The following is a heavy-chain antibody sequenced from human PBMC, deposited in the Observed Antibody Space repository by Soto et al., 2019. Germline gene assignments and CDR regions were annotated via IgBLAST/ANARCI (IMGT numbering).Heavy chain of an antibody. CDR1: GFTFSSYD. CDR3: ARWYSSLPYWYFDI. Sequence: EVQLVESGGGLVQPGGSLRLSCAASGFTFSSYDMHWVRQATGKGLEWVSAIGIAGDTYYPGSVKGRFTISRENDRNSLYLQINSLRAEDTAVYYCARWYSSLPYWYFDIWGRGTLVTVSS. J-gene: IGHJ2*01. V-gene: IGHV3-13*01. CDR2: IGIAGDT. D-gene: IGHD6-13*01.